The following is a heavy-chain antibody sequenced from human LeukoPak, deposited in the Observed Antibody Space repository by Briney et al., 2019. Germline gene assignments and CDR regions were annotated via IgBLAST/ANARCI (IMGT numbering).Heavy chain of an antibody. CDR2: INHSGST. Sequence: SETLSLTCTVSGGSISSYYWSWIRQPPGKGLEWIGEINHSGSTNYNPSLKSRVTISVDTSKNQFSLKLSSVTAADTAVYYCARGIVVVPAAKAYYYMDVWGKGTTVTVSS. D-gene: IGHD2-2*01. CDR3: ARGIVVVPAAKAYYYMDV. CDR1: GGSISSYY. J-gene: IGHJ6*03. V-gene: IGHV4-34*01.